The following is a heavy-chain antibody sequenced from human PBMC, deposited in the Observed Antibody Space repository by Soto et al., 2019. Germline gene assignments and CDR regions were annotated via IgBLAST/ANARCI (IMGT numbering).Heavy chain of an antibody. Sequence: EVQLVESGGGLVQPGGSLRLSCAASGFTFSSYWMHWVRQAPGKGLVWVSRISGDGSSTTYADSVKGRFIISRDNAKNTLYLQMNSLGVEETAVDYCTRPRDDGSGTPFDHWGQGTLVTVAS. V-gene: IGHV3-74*01. D-gene: IGHD3-22*01. CDR2: ISGDGSST. J-gene: IGHJ4*02. CDR1: GFTFSSYW. CDR3: TRPRDDGSGTPFDH.